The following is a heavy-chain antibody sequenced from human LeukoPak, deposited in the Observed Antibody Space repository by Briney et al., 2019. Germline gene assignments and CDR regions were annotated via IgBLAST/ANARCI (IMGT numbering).Heavy chain of an antibody. CDR3: ARVSQQLGSAFDI. Sequence: SETLSRTCAVYGGSFSGYYWSWIRQPPGKGLEWIGEINHSGSTNYNPSLKSRVTISVDTSKNQFSLKLSSVTAADTAVYYCARVSQQLGSAFDIWGQGTMVTVSS. V-gene: IGHV4-34*01. CDR1: GGSFSGYY. D-gene: IGHD6-13*01. J-gene: IGHJ3*02. CDR2: INHSGST.